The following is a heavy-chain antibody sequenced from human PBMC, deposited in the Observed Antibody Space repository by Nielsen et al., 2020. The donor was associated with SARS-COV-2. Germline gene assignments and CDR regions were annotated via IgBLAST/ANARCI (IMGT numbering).Heavy chain of an antibody. CDR1: GFTFSSYA. D-gene: IGHD3-10*01. CDR3: AKRRSGLWFGELLPNDDY. CDR2: ISGSGGNKYYASGGSK. V-gene: IGHV3-23*01. J-gene: IGHJ4*02. Sequence: GESLKISCAASGFTFSSYAMSWVRQAPGKGLEWVSAISGSGGNKYYASGGSKYYADSAKGRFTISRDNSKNTLYLQMNSLRAEDTAVYYCAKRRSGLWFGELLPNDDYWGQGTLVTVSS.